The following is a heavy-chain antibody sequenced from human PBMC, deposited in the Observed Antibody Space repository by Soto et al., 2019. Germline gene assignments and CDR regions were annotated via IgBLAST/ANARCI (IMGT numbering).Heavy chain of an antibody. CDR2: ISSSSSYA. J-gene: IGHJ4*02. Sequence: GGSLRLSXAASGFTFSDYYMSWIPQAPAKGLEWVSYISSSSSYANYADSVKGRFTISRDNAKNSLYLQMNSLRAEDTAVYYCARTPDCTNGVCSAGFDYWGQGTLVTVSS. CDR1: GFTFSDYY. D-gene: IGHD2-8*01. V-gene: IGHV3-11*06. CDR3: ARTPDCTNGVCSAGFDY.